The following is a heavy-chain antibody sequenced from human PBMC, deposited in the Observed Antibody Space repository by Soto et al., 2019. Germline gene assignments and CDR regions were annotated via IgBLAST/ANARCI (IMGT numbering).Heavy chain of an antibody. J-gene: IGHJ6*02. Sequence: LRLSCAASGFTFSSYWMHWVRQAPGKGLVWVSRINSDGSSTSYADSVKGRFTISRDNAKNTLYLQMNSLRAEDTAVYYCARGPKGGYSSSWEDPYYYYYYGMDVWGQGTTVTVSS. CDR2: INSDGSST. CDR1: GFTFSSYW. D-gene: IGHD6-13*01. V-gene: IGHV3-74*01. CDR3: ARGPKGGYSSSWEDPYYYYYYGMDV.